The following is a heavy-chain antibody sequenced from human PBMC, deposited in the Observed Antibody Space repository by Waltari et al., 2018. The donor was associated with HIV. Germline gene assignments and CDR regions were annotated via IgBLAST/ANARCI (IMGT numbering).Heavy chain of an antibody. V-gene: IGHV3-23*01. Sequence: GQFLAFGCGLARPGGSLCLSCIASRLNFDISAMPRGRQAPGKVLEWVSIISRSASATYYADSVKGRATISRDNSMDMLSLHIKSLRVDDTAVYHCVTSGYNFVEFGHRRDFWGRGILVTVS. CDR3: VTSGYNFVEFGHRRDF. J-gene: IGHJ4*02. D-gene: IGHD5-18*01. CDR1: RLNFDISA. CDR2: ISRSASAT.